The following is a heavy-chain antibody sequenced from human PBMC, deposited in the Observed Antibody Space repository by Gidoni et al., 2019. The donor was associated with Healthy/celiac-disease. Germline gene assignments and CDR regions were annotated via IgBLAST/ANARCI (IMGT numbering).Heavy chain of an antibody. V-gene: IGHV3-9*01. CDR2: ISWNSGSI. CDR1: FTFDDYA. D-gene: IGHD1-26*01. J-gene: IGHJ5*02. CDR3: AQAGGYSPSYNWFDP. Sequence: FTFDDYAMHWVRQAPGKGLEWVSGISWNSGSIGYADSVKGRFTISRDNAKNSLYLQMNSLRAEDTALYYCAQAGGYSPSYNWFDPWGQGTLVTVSS.